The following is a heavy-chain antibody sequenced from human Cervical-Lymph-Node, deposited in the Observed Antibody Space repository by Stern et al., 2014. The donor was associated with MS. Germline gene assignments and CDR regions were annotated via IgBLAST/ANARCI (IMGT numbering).Heavy chain of an antibody. CDR3: GRIMDTPRASDY. CDR2: IIPMFGTP. Sequence: QVQLVQSGAEVKKPGSSVKVSCKASGGTFSSYGISWVRQAPGQGLEWIGGIIPMFGTPNSAQKFQGRGKMSADESRSTSSMELSSLRSEDTAVYYCGRIMDTPRASDYWGQGTLVTVSS. V-gene: IGHV1-69*01. J-gene: IGHJ4*02. D-gene: IGHD2-8*01. CDR1: GGTFSSYG.